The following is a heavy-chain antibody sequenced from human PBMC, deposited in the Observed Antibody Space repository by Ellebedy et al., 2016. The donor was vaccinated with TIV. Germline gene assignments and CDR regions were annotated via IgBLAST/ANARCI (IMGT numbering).Heavy chain of an antibody. CDR3: AKDSRRNGSGALDY. V-gene: IGHV3-53*05. D-gene: IGHD5-24*01. J-gene: IGHJ4*02. Sequence: PGGSLRLSCAASGFTVTTNYMNWVRQAPGKGLEWVSVIFSAADGGETHYADSVKGRFTISRDNSKNTLYLQMSSPRPEDTAMYYCAKDSRRNGSGALDYWGQGTLAIVSS. CDR1: GFTVTTNY. CDR2: IFSAADGGET.